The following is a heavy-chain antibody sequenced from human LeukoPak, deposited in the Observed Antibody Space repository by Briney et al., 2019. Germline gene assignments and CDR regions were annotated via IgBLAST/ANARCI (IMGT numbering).Heavy chain of an antibody. V-gene: IGHV3-23*01. Sequence: GGSLRLSCVGSGFTFHNYVINWVRQAPGKGLEWVAAISGTGTNTFYADSVKGRLTISKDFSKNTLYLQMHGLRAEDTAVYYCARNNYDTIKAASDVWGQGTMVSVS. J-gene: IGHJ3*01. CDR1: GFTFHNYV. CDR3: ARNNYDTIKAASDV. CDR2: ISGTGTNT. D-gene: IGHD3-16*01.